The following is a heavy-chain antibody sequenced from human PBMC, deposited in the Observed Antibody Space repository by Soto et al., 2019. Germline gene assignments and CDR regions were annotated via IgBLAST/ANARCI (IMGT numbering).Heavy chain of an antibody. CDR1: GGSISSGGYY. J-gene: IGHJ6*02. CDR3: ARGGIFWSGYDYYYYYGMDV. CDR2: IYYSGST. Sequence: KTSETLSLTCTVSGGSISSGGYYWSWIRQHPGKGLEWIGYIYYSGSTYYNPSLKSRVTISVDTSKNQFSLKLSSVTAADTAVYYCARGGIFWSGYDYYYYYGMDVWGQGTTVTVSS. V-gene: IGHV4-31*03. D-gene: IGHD3-3*01.